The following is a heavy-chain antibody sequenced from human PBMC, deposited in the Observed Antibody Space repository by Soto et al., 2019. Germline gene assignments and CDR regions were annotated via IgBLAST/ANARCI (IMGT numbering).Heavy chain of an antibody. CDR1: GGTFSSYT. CDR3: ASRPQLRGVID. D-gene: IGHD3-10*01. Sequence: SSVKVSCKASGGTFSSYTISWLRQAPGQGLEWMGRIIPILGIANYAQKFQGRVTITADKSTSTAYMELSSLRSEDTAVYYCASRPQLRGVIDWGQGTLVTVSS. V-gene: IGHV1-69*02. J-gene: IGHJ4*02. CDR2: IIPILGIA.